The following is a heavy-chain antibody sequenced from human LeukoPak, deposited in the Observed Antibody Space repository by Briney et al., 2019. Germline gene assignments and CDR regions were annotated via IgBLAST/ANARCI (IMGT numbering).Heavy chain of an antibody. V-gene: IGHV3-30*18. Sequence: GGSLRLSCAASGFTFNSFGMHWVRQVPGKGLEWVAIISSDESDKHYVDSVEGRFTVSRDNSKNMLYLQMNSLRAEDTAVYYCAKDLYSSSWPLGVWGKGATVTVSS. D-gene: IGHD6-13*01. CDR1: GFTFNSFG. CDR3: AKDLYSSSWPLGV. J-gene: IGHJ6*04. CDR2: ISSDESDK.